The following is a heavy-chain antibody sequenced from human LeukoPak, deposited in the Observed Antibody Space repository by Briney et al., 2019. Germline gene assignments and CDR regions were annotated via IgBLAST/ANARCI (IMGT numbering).Heavy chain of an antibody. CDR2: IWYDGTNK. CDR3: ARAAYDNSGYLTL. V-gene: IGHV3-33*01. Sequence: GGSLRLSCVASGFTFSSYGMHWVRQAPGKGLEWVAVIWYDGTNKYYADFVKGRFTISRDSSKNTLYLQMNSLRAEDTAVYYCARAAYDNSGYLTLWGQGTLVTVS. CDR1: GFTFSSYG. D-gene: IGHD3-22*01. J-gene: IGHJ4*02.